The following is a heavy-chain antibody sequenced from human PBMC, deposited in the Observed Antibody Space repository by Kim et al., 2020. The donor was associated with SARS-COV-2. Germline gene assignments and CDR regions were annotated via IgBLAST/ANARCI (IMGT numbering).Heavy chain of an antibody. Sequence: GGSLRLSCAASGFTFSSYEMNWVRQAPGKGLEWVSYISSSDSTIYYADSVKGRFTISRDNAKNSLYLQMNSLRAEDTAVYYCARGRGKYSSSWYGPYYFDYWGQGTLVTVSS. CDR1: GFTFSSYE. D-gene: IGHD6-13*01. CDR3: ARGRGKYSSSWYGPYYFDY. V-gene: IGHV3-48*03. CDR2: ISSSDSTI. J-gene: IGHJ4*02.